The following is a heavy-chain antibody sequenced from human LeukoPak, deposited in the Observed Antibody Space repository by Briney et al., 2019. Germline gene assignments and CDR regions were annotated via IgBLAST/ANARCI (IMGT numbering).Heavy chain of an antibody. CDR2: IYYSGST. V-gene: IGHV4-31*03. D-gene: IGHD3-22*01. CDR1: GGSISSGGYY. J-gene: IGHJ6*02. CDR3: ASTSYDSSDYYYYYYGMDV. Sequence: SQTLSLTCTVSGGSISSGGYYWSWIRQHPGKGLEWIGYIYYSGSTYYNPSLKGRVTISVDTSKNQFSLKLSSVTAADTAVYYCASTSYDSSDYYYYYYGMDVWGQGTTVTVSS.